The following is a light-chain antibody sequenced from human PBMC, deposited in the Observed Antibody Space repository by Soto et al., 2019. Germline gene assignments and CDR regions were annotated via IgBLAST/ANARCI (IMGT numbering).Light chain of an antibody. CDR2: EVS. J-gene: IGLJ2*01. Sequence: QSALTQPASVSGSPGQSITISCTGTSSDVGGYNYVSWYQQHPGKAPKLMIYEVSNRPSGVPDRFSGSKSDNTASLTVSGLQAEDEADYYCSSYAGSNNFVVFGGGTKLTVL. CDR1: SSDVGGYNY. V-gene: IGLV2-8*01. CDR3: SSYAGSNNFVV.